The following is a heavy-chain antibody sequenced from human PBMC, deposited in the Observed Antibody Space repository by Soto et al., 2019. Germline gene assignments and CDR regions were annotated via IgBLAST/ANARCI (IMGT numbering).Heavy chain of an antibody. CDR1: GGTFSSYA. CDR2: IIPIFGTA. D-gene: IGHD1-26*01. CDR3: ARVDVGVGANRGVFDY. V-gene: IGHV1-69*01. J-gene: IGHJ4*02. Sequence: QVQLVQSGAEVKKPGSSVKVSCKASGGTFSSYAISWVRQAPGQGLEWMGGIIPIFGTANYAQKVQGRVTITADESTSTGYMELSSLRSEDTAVYSCARVDVGVGANRGVFDYRGQGTLVTVSS.